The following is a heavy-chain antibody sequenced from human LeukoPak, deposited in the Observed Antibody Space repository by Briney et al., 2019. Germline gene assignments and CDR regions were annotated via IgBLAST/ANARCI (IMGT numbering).Heavy chain of an antibody. CDR2: INPSGGST. V-gene: IGHV1-46*01. CDR1: GYTFTSYH. Sequence: ASVKVSCKASGYTFTSYHIHWVRQAPGQGLEWRGIINPSGGSTSYAQRFQGRVAMTRDMSTSTVYMEVSSLRSDDTAMYYCARDHDSSSKLRNIFDRWGQGTLVTVSS. D-gene: IGHD6-13*01. CDR3: ARDHDSSSKLRNIFDR. J-gene: IGHJ5*02.